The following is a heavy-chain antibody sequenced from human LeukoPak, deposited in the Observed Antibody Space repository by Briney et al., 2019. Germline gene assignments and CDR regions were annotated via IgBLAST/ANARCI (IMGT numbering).Heavy chain of an antibody. CDR1: GFTFGDYA. CDR3: TRRVLLWFGELGSYYFDY. J-gene: IGHJ4*02. V-gene: IGHV3-49*04. D-gene: IGHD3-10*01. CDR2: IRSKAYGGTT. Sequence: GGSLRLSCTASGFTFGDYAMSWARQAPGKGLEWVGFIRSKAYGGTTEYAACVKGRFTISRDDSKSIAYLQMNSLKTEDTAVYYCTRRVLLWFGELGSYYFDYWGQGTLVTVSS.